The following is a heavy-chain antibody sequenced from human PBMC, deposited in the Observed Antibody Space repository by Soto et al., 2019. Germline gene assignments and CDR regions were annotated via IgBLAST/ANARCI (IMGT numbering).Heavy chain of an antibody. CDR1: GFTFSAYA. Sequence: VQLVESGGGVVQPGRSLRLSCAASGFTFSAYAMHWVRQAPGKGLEWVAVVSHDGRNTHYADSLKGRFTISRDSSKNTVSLEMTSLRAEDTAVYYWAKGGRQGLVTSDSNYWGQGALVTVSS. CDR3: AKGGRQGLVTSDSNY. CDR2: VSHDGRNT. J-gene: IGHJ4*02. V-gene: IGHV3-30*18. D-gene: IGHD6-19*01.